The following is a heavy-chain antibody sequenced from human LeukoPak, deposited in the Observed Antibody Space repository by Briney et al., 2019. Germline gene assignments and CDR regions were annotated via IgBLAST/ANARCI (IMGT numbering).Heavy chain of an antibody. CDR2: IIPILGIA. CDR3: ARGPRLVGDFNY. CDR1: GGTFSSYA. D-gene: IGHD3-10*01. V-gene: IGHV1-69*04. J-gene: IGHJ4*02. Sequence: ASVKVSCKASGGTFSSYAISWVRQAPGQGLEWMGRIIPILGIANYAQKFQGRVTITADKSTSTAYMELGSLRSEGTAIYYCARGPRLVGDFNYWGQGTLVTVSS.